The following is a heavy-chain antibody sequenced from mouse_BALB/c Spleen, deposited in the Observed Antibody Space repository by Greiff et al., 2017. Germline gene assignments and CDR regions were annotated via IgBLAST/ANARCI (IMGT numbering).Heavy chain of an antibody. CDR1: GFAFSSYD. J-gene: IGHJ3*01. Sequence: VQLKESGGGLVKPGGSLKLSCAASGFAFSSYDMSWVRQTPEKRLEWVAYISSGGGSTYYPDTVKGRFTISRDNAKNTLYLQMSSLKSEDTAMYYCARHDGYYGAFAYWGQGTLVTVSA. CDR3: ARHDGYYGAFAY. CDR2: ISSGGGST. D-gene: IGHD2-3*01. V-gene: IGHV5-12-1*01.